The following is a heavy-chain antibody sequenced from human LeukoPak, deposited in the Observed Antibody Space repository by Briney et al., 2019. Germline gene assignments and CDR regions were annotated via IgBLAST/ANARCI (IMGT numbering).Heavy chain of an antibody. CDR3: AREYRSSWYSKYFQH. D-gene: IGHD6-13*01. CDR2: IYYSGST. Sequence: SETLSLTCTVSGGSISSSSYYWGWIRQPPGKGLEWIGSIYYSGSTYYNPSLKSRVTISVDTSKNQFSLKLSSVTAADTAVYYCAREYRSSWYSKYFQHWGQGTLVTVSS. CDR1: GGSISSSSYY. J-gene: IGHJ1*01. V-gene: IGHV4-39*01.